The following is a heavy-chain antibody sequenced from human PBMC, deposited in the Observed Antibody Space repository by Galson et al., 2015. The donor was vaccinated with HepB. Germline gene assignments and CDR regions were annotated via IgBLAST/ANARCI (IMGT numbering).Heavy chain of an antibody. CDR2: IDWDDDK. D-gene: IGHD4-17*01. V-gene: IGHV2-70*11. J-gene: IGHJ5*02. CDR1: GFSLSASGMC. Sequence: PALVKPTQTVTLTCTFSGFSLSASGMCVSWIRQPPGKALEWLARIDWDDDKYYSTSLKTRLTIAKDTSKNQVVLTVTNVDPEDTAAYYCARVYNYGLGYDWLDPWGQGTLVTVSS. CDR3: ARVYNYGLGYDWLDP.